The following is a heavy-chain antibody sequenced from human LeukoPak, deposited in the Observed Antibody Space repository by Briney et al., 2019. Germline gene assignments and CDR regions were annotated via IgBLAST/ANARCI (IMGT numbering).Heavy chain of an antibody. V-gene: IGHV3-23*01. J-gene: IGHJ4*02. CDR2: ISGSGDST. CDR1: GFPFSSYS. CDR3: AKVGGVIVAGTTAFDN. D-gene: IGHD6-19*01. Sequence: GGSLRLSCAASGFPFSSYSMTWVRQAPGKGLEWVSGISGSGDSTNYADSVKGRFTISRDNSKNMLFLQMNFLRVEDTAIYFRAKVGGVIVAGTTAFDNWGQGTLVIVPS.